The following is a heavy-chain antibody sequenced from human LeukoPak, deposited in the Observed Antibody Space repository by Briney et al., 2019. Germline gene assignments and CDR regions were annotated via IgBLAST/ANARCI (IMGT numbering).Heavy chain of an antibody. J-gene: IGHJ4*02. CDR2: INPNSGGT. CDR3: ARGSASSWSTTFDY. V-gene: IGHV1-2*02. Sequence: ASVKVSCKASGYTFTGYYMHWVRQAPGQGLEWMGWINPNSGGTNYAQKFQGRVTMTRDTSISTAYMELSRLRSDDMAVYYCARGSASSWSTTFDYWGQGTLVTVSS. CDR1: GYTFTGYY. D-gene: IGHD6-13*01.